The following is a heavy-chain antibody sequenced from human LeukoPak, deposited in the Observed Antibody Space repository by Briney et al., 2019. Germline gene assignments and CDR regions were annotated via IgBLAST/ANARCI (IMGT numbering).Heavy chain of an antibody. CDR3: TTVDYGGNAAMVQNDPFDY. V-gene: IGHV3-30*03. Sequence: PGTSLRLSCAASGFTFTSYGMHWVRQAPGKGLEWVALITYDGYYKYYSDSVKGRFTISSDTSKNTMYLQMNSLRAEDTAVYYCTTVDYGGNAAMVQNDPFDYWGQGALVTVSS. CDR1: GFTFTSYG. CDR2: ITYDGYYK. D-gene: IGHD5-18*01. J-gene: IGHJ4*02.